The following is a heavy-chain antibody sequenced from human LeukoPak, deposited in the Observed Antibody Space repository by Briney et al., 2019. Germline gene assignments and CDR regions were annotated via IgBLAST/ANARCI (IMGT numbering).Heavy chain of an antibody. CDR2: ISYDGSNK. Sequence: GRSLRLSCAASGFTFSSYAMHWVRQAPGKGLEWVAVISYDGSNKYYADSVKGRFTISRDSSKNTLYLQMNSLRAEDTAVYYCASSDASYSPGDYWGQGTLVTVSS. V-gene: IGHV3-30*04. J-gene: IGHJ4*02. D-gene: IGHD2-15*01. CDR3: ASSDASYSPGDY. CDR1: GFTFSSYA.